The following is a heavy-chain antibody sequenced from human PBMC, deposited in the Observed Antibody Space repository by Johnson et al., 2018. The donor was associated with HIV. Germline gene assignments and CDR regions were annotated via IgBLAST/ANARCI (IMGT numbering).Heavy chain of an antibody. CDR3: ARPQGTGDAFDI. J-gene: IGHJ3*02. D-gene: IGHD1-1*01. V-gene: IGHV3-30*04. CDR2: ISYDGSND. Sequence: QVQLVESGGGVVQPGRFLRLSCAASGFTFSSYAMHWVRQAPGKGLEWVAIISYDGSNDHYTDSVKGRFTISRDNSKNTLYLQMNSLRSEDAAVYYCARPQGTGDAFDIWGQGTMVTVSS. CDR1: GFTFSSYA.